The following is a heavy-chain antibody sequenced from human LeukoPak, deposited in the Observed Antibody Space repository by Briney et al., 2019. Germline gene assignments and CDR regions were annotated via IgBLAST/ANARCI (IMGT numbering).Heavy chain of an antibody. J-gene: IGHJ6*03. CDR2: LYHSGST. CDR1: GGSISSSNW. D-gene: IGHD2-15*01. CDR3: ARDPAGRYCSGGSCYMDV. V-gene: IGHV4-4*02. Sequence: PSETLSLTCAVSGGSISSSNWWSWVRQPPGKGLEWIGELYHSGSTNYNPSLKSRVTISVDKSKNQFSLKLSSVTAADTAVYYCARDPAGRYCSGGSCYMDVWGKGTTVTVSS.